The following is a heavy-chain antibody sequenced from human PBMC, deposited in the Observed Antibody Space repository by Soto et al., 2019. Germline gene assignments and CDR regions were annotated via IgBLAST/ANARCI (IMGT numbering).Heavy chain of an antibody. CDR1: GFTFSSYA. CDR2: ISGSGGST. CDR3: AKINRAAGYYYYYYGMDV. Sequence: EVQLLESGGGLVQPGGSLRLSCAASGFTFSSYAMSWVRQAPGKGLEWVSAISGSGGSTYYADSVKGRFTISRDNSKNTLYLQMNSLRAEDTAVYYCAKINRAAGYYYYYYGMDVWGQGTTVTVSS. D-gene: IGHD6-13*01. J-gene: IGHJ6*02. V-gene: IGHV3-23*01.